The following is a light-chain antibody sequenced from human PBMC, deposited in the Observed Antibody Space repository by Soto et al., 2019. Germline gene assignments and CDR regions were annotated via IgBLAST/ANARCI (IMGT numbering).Light chain of an antibody. J-gene: IGKJ2*01. CDR3: QQYNNWPPIT. CDR2: GAS. Sequence: EIVMTQSPATLSVSPGDRATLSCRASQSVSSYLAWYQQKPGQAPRLLIYGASTRATGIPARFSGSGSGTEFTLTISSLQSEDFAVYFCQQYNNWPPITFGQGTKLEIK. V-gene: IGKV3-15*01. CDR1: QSVSSY.